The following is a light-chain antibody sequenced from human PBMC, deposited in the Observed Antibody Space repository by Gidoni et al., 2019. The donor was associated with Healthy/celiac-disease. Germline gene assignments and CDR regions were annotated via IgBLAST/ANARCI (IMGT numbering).Light chain of an antibody. J-gene: IGKJ4*01. CDR1: QSVSSY. Sequence: ERVLTQSPATLSLSPGERATRSCRASQSVSSYLAWYQQKPGLAPRLLIYDASNRATGIPARFSGSGSGTDFTLTISSLEPEDFAVYYWQQRSNWPLTFGGGTKVEIK. V-gene: IGKV3-11*01. CDR2: DAS. CDR3: QQRSNWPLT.